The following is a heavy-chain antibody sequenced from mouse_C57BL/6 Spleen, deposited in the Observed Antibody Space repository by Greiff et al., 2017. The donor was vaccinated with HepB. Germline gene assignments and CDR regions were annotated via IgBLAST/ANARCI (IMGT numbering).Heavy chain of an antibody. Sequence: VQLQQSGAELVKPGASVKLSCKASGYTFTSYWMHWVKQRPGQGLEWIGMIHPNSGSTNYNEKFKSKATLTVDKSSSTAYMQLSSLTSEDSAVYYCARTDYDGSSYVGYFDVWGTGTTVTVSS. J-gene: IGHJ1*03. CDR2: IHPNSGST. CDR3: ARTDYDGSSYVGYFDV. CDR1: GYTFTSYW. V-gene: IGHV1-64*01. D-gene: IGHD1-1*01.